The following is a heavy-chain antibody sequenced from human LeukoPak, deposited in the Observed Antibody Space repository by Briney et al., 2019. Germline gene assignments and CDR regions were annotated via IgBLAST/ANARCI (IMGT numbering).Heavy chain of an antibody. CDR3: AREGGPPAFDI. Sequence: GGSLRLSCAASGFTFSNYAMSWVRQAPGKGLEWVSSISSSSSYIYYADSVKGRFTISRDNAKNSLYLQMNSLRAEDTAVYYCAREGGPPAFDIWGQGTMVTVSS. CDR2: ISSSSSYI. CDR1: GFTFSNYA. J-gene: IGHJ3*02. D-gene: IGHD3-16*01. V-gene: IGHV3-21*01.